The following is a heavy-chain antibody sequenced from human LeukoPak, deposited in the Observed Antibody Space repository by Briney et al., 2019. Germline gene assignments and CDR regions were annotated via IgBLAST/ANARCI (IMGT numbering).Heavy chain of an antibody. J-gene: IGHJ4*02. D-gene: IGHD3-22*01. V-gene: IGHV4-34*01. CDR1: GGSFSGYY. Sequence: SETLSLTCAVYGGSFSGYYWSWIRQPPGKGLEWIGEINHSGSTNYNPSLKSRVTISVDTSKNQFSLKLSSVTAADTAVYYCARCDQYYYDSSGYSVVDYWGQGTLVTVSS. CDR2: INHSGST. CDR3: ARCDQYYYDSSGYSVVDY.